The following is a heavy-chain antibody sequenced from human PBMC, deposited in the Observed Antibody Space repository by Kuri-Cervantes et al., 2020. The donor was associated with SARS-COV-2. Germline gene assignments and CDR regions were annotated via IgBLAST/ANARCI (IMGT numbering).Heavy chain of an antibody. J-gene: IGHJ3*02. Sequence: SETLSLTCTVSGGSISSYYWSWIRQPAGKGLGWNVRSYTSGSTNYNHSLKSRVTMSVDTSKNQFYLKLSSVTAADTAVYYCASAFSEGGEDAFDIWGQGTMVTVSS. D-gene: IGHD2-15*01. CDR3: ASAFSEGGEDAFDI. CDR2: SYTSGST. CDR1: GGSISSYY. V-gene: IGHV4-4*07.